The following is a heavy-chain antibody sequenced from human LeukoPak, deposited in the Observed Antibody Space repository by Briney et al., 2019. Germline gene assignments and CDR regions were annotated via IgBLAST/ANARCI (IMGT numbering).Heavy chain of an antibody. V-gene: IGHV3-33*08. CDR2: IWYDGSNK. CDR1: GFTFSSYV. J-gene: IGHJ4*02. Sequence: PGGSLRLSCAASGFTFSSYVMHWVRQAPGKGLEWVAVIWYDGSNKYYADSVKGRFTISRDNSKNTLYLQMNSLRAEDTAVYYCARLGAGAAAVGYDYIDYWGQGTLVTVSS. CDR3: ARLGAGAAAVGYDYIDY. D-gene: IGHD5-12*01.